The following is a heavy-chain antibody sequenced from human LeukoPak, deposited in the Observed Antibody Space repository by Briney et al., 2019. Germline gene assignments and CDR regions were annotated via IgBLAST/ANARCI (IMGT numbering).Heavy chain of an antibody. CDR3: TTIKRGDIFGYFDL. D-gene: IGHD5-18*01. CDR1: GGSISSSSYY. V-gene: IGHV4-61*05. CDR2: VFDSGRT. Sequence: SETLSLTCTVSGGSISSSSYYWGWIRQPPGKGLEWIGYVFDSGRTKVNPSLTSRVTLSTDTSKNQLSLRLSSVTAADTAVYYCTTIKRGDIFGYFDLWGQGVLVTVSS. J-gene: IGHJ4*02.